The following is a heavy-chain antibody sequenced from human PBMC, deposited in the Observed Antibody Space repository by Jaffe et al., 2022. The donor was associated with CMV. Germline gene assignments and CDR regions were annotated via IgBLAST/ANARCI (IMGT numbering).Heavy chain of an antibody. Sequence: QMQVQESGPGLVKPSETLFLTCTVSGGFFSLPNYYWGWFRQSPGRGLEWLGSISYGGHTYYNPSLKSRVALSVDKSKDQFSLTLSSATATDMAVYYCARQSASKGEWWFDPWGQGALVTVSS. D-gene: IGHD2-8*01. CDR3: ARQSASKGEWWFDP. CDR1: GGFFSLPNYY. CDR2: ISYGGHT. J-gene: IGHJ5*02. V-gene: IGHV4-39*01.